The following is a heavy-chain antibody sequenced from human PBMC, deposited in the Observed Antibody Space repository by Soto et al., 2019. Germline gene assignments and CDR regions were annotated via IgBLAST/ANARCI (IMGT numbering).Heavy chain of an antibody. D-gene: IGHD3-22*01. CDR1: GGSISSYY. J-gene: IGHJ5*02. CDR3: ARRYYDSSRYYHTGWFDP. Sequence: PSETLSLTCTDSGGSISSYYWSWIRQPPGKGLEWIGYIYYSGSTNYNPSLKSRVTISVDTSKNQFSLKLSSVTAADTAVYYCARRYYDSSRYYHTGWFDPWGQGTLVTVSS. CDR2: IYYSGST. V-gene: IGHV4-59*01.